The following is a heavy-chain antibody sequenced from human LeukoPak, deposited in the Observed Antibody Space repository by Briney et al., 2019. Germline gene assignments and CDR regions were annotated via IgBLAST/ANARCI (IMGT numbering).Heavy chain of an antibody. CDR3: ARDPGRD. D-gene: IGHD1-14*01. J-gene: IGHJ4*02. CDR1: GGSISSSSYY. V-gene: IGHV4-39*07. CDR2: IYYSGST. Sequence: PSETLSLTCTVSGGSISSSSYYWGWIRQPPGKGLEWIGSIYYSGSTYYNPSLKSRVTISVDTSKNQFSLKLTSVTAADTAVYYCARDPGRDWGQGTLVTVSS.